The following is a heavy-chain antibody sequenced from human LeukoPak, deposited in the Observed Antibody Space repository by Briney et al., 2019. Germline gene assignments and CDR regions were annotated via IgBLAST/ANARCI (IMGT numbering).Heavy chain of an antibody. CDR1: GGSFSGYY. CDR3: ARDSAGFDP. CDR2: INHSGST. Sequence: SETLSLTCAVYGGSFSGYYWSWIRQPPGKGLEWIGEINHSGSTNYNPSLKSRVTISVDASKNQFSLKLSSVTAADTAVYYCARDSAGFDPWGQGTLVTVSS. J-gene: IGHJ5*02. V-gene: IGHV4-34*01. D-gene: IGHD4-11*01.